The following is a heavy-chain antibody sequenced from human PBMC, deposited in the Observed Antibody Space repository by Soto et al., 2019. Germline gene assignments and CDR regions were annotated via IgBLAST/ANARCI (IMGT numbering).Heavy chain of an antibody. V-gene: IGHV1-69*02. Sequence: SVKVSCKASGGTFSSYTISWVRQAPGQGLEWMGRIIPILGIANYAQKFQGRVTITADKSTSTAYMELSSLRSEDTAVYYCARGPTGIAAAGTTYYFDYWGQGTLVTVSS. CDR1: GGTFSSYT. J-gene: IGHJ4*02. CDR3: ARGPTGIAAAGTTYYFDY. D-gene: IGHD6-13*01. CDR2: IIPILGIA.